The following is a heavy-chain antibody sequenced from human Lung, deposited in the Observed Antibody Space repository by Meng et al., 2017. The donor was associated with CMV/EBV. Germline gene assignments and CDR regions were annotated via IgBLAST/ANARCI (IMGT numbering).Heavy chain of an antibody. D-gene: IGHD6-19*01. Sequence: GESLKISCAASGFTVSSNYMSWVRQAPGKGLEWVSVIYSGGSTYYADSVKGRFTISRDNSKNTLYLQMNSLRAEDTAVYYCARMPKWLGAHFEYWGQGTLVTVSS. V-gene: IGHV3-66*02. CDR3: ARMPKWLGAHFEY. J-gene: IGHJ4*02. CDR1: GFTVSSNY. CDR2: IYSGGST.